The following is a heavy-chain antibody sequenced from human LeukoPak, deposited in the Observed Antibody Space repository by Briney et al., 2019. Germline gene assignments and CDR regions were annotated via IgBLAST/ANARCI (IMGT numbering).Heavy chain of an antibody. CDR1: GDSISSYH. CDR3: ARSGIYGDYGIYFDY. V-gene: IGHV4-59*01. J-gene: IGHJ4*02. CDR2: IHYSGST. Sequence: SETLSLTCSVSGDSISSYHWSWIRQPPGKGLEWIGYIHYSGSTKYNPSLKSRVTISADTSKKQFSLKLSSVTAADTAVYYCARSGIYGDYGIYFDYWGQGTLVTVSS. D-gene: IGHD4-17*01.